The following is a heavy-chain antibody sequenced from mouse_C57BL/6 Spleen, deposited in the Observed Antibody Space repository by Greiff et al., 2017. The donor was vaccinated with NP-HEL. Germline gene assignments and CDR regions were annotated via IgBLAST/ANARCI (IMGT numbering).Heavy chain of an antibody. D-gene: IGHD2-5*01. CDR3: VRLGSNFYWYFDV. J-gene: IGHJ1*03. Sequence: EVKVEESGGGLVQPKGSLKLSCAASGFSFNTYAMNWVRQAPGKGLEWVARIRSKSNNYATYYADSVKDRFTISRDDSESMLYLQMNNLKTEDTAMYYCVRLGSNFYWYFDVWGTGTTVTVSS. CDR2: IRSKSNNYAT. CDR1: GFSFNTYA. V-gene: IGHV10-1*01.